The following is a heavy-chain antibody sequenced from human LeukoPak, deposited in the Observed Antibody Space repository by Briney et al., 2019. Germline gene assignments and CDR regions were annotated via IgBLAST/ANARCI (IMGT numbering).Heavy chain of an antibody. CDR1: GFTFDDYA. CDR2: ISWNSGSI. CDR3: AKGRLRYFDWFDY. D-gene: IGHD3-9*01. J-gene: IGHJ4*02. Sequence: SGGSLRLSCAASGFTFDDYAMHWVRQAPGKGLEWVSGISWNSGSIGCADSVKGRFTISRDNAKNSLYLQMNSLRAEDTALYYCAKGRLRYFDWFDYWGQGTLVTVSS. V-gene: IGHV3-9*01.